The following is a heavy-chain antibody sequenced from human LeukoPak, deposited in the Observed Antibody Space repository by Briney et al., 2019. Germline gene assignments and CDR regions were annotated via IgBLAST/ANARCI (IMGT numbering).Heavy chain of an antibody. CDR3: AMGGQKSIAVTV. V-gene: IGHV3-13*01. J-gene: IGHJ4*02. D-gene: IGHD6-19*01. Sequence: GGSLRLSCAASGFTFSSYDMHWVRQATGKGLEWVSAIGTAGDTYYPGSVKGRFTISRENAKNSLYLQMNSLRAGDTAVYYCAMGGQKSIAVTVWGQGTLVTVSS. CDR2: IGTAGDT. CDR1: GFTFSSYD.